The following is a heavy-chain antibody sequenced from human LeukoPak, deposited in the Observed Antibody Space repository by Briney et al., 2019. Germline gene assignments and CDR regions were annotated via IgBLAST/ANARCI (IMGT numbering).Heavy chain of an antibody. V-gene: IGHV3-23*01. CDR2: ISGSGGST. CDR1: GFTFSSYA. Sequence: GGSLRLSCAASGFTFSSYAMSWVRQAPGKGLEWVSAISGSGGSTYYAGSVKGRFTISRDNSKNTLYLQMNSLRAEDTAVYYCAKGRPMVRGVKRYYYYGMDVWGQGTTVTVSS. D-gene: IGHD3-10*01. CDR3: AKGRPMVRGVKRYYYYGMDV. J-gene: IGHJ6*02.